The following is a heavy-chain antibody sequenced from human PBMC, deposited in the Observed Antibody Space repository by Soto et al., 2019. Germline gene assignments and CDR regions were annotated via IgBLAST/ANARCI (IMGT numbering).Heavy chain of an antibody. CDR3: ARDNDRLQLGGNYYYLLDV. CDR1: GGTFSSSA. D-gene: IGHD4-4*01. V-gene: IGHV1-69*12. J-gene: IGHJ6*02. Sequence: QVQLVQSGAEMKEPGSSVKVSCKTSGGTFSSSAISWLRQAPGQGLERMGGIIPLFRTPDYAQKFQGRVTIAAEQSTSTAYMELRRLRSEDTAVYYCARDNDRLQLGGNYYYLLDVWGQGTTITVSS. CDR2: IIPLFRTP.